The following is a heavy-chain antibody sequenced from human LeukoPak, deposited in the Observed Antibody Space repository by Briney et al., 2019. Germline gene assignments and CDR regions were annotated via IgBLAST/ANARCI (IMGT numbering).Heavy chain of an antibody. V-gene: IGHV4-59*12. D-gene: IGHD6-19*01. CDR3: ARATTTRAVAAAFDY. Sequence: SETLSLTCTVSGGSISSYYWSWIRQPPGKGLEWIGYIYYSGSTNYNPSLKSRVTISVDTSKNQFSLKLSSVTAADTAVYYCARATTTRAVAAAFDYWGQGTLVTVSS. CDR2: IYYSGST. CDR1: GGSISSYY. J-gene: IGHJ4*02.